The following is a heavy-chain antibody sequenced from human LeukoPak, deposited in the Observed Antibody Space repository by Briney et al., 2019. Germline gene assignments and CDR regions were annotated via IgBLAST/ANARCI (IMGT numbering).Heavy chain of an antibody. CDR3: AGGGGYLIEK. Sequence: PGGSLRLSCVASGFNFGGHWMNWVRQAPGKGLEWVANIKQDGSEKFYVDSVRGRFTISRDNAKNSLYLQMDSLSAEDTALYYCAGGGGYLIEKWGQRTPVTVSS. J-gene: IGHJ4*02. CDR1: GFNFGGHW. CDR2: IKQDGSEK. V-gene: IGHV3-7*03. D-gene: IGHD2-15*01.